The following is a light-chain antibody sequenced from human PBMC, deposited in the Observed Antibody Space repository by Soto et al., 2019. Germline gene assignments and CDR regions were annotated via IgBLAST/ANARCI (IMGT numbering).Light chain of an antibody. V-gene: IGKV1-33*01. CDR2: DAS. CDR3: QQYDNLPLT. Sequence: DHQMTQSPSSLSASVGDRVTITCQASQDISNYLNWYQQKPGKAPKLLIYDASNLETGVPSRFSGSGSGTDFTFTISSLPPEDIATYYCQQYDNLPLTFGGGTKVEIK. CDR1: QDISNY. J-gene: IGKJ4*01.